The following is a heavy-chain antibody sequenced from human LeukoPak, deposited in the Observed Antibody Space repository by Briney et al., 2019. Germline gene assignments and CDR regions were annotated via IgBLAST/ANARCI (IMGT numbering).Heavy chain of an antibody. CDR1: GFTFSSYS. Sequence: PGGSLRLSCAASGFTFSSYSMNWVRQAPGKGLEWVSSISSSSSYIYYADSVKGRFTISRDNAKNSLYLQMNSLRAEDTAVYYCARSLEVAGTTYDAFDIWGQGTMVTVSS. D-gene: IGHD6-19*01. V-gene: IGHV3-21*01. CDR2: ISSSSSYI. J-gene: IGHJ3*02. CDR3: ARSLEVAGTTYDAFDI.